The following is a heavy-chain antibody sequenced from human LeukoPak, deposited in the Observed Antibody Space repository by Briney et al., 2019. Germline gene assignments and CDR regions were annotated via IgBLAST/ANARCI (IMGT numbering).Heavy chain of an antibody. Sequence: ASVKVSCKASGYTFTSYDINWVRQATGQGLEWMGWMNPNSGNTGYAQKFQGRVTMTRNTSISTAYMELSSLRSEDTAVYYCARVGNDYVWGSYFYWGQGTLVTVSS. CDR1: GYTFTSYD. V-gene: IGHV1-8*01. CDR2: MNPNSGNT. D-gene: IGHD3-16*01. CDR3: ARVGNDYVWGSYFY. J-gene: IGHJ4*02.